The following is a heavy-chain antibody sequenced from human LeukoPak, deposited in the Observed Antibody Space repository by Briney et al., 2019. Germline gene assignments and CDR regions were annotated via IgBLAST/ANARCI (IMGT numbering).Heavy chain of an antibody. CDR2: INPSDDTT. D-gene: IGHD6-19*01. CDR3: ARDLRHHSGIAVSPFDY. V-gene: IGHV1-46*01. J-gene: IGHJ4*02. CDR1: GDSFTRCY. Sequence: ASVTVSCKASGDSFTRCYLHWVRQAPGQGLEWMGIINPSDDTTTHAQKFQGRVTMTSDTSTSTVYMELSSLRSEDTAVYYCARDLRHHSGIAVSPFDYWGQGTLVTVSS.